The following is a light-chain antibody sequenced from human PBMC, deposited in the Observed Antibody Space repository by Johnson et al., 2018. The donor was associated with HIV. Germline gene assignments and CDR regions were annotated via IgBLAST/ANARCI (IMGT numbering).Light chain of an antibody. CDR2: DNN. V-gene: IGLV1-51*01. CDR3: GTWDSSLRAYL. J-gene: IGLJ1*01. CDR1: SSDIGHNY. Sequence: QSVLTQPPSLSAAPGQKVTISCSGSSSDIGHNYVSWYQQLPGTAPKLLIYDNNTRPSGIPDRFSGSKSGTSATLGITGLQPGDEADYYCGTWDSSLRAYLVGTGTKVTVL.